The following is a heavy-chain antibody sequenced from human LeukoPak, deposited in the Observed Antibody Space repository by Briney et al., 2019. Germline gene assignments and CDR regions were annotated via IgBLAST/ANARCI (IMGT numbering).Heavy chain of an antibody. D-gene: IGHD6-13*01. CDR3: ARTISSSWVDY. Sequence: SETLSLTXTVSGGSISSSSYYWSWLRQPPGKGLEWIGSIYYSGSTYYNPSLKSRVTISVDPSKNQFALKLSSVTAADTAVYYCARTISSSWVDYWGQGTLVTVSS. J-gene: IGHJ4*02. V-gene: IGHV4-39*01. CDR1: GGSISSSSYY. CDR2: IYYSGST.